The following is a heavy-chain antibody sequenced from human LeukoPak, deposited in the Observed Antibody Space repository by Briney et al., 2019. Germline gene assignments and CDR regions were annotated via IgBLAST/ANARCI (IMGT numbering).Heavy chain of an antibody. CDR2: IKGKSDGGTT. Sequence: GGSLRLSCAASGFTFSKAWMSWVRQAPGKGLEWVGRIKGKSDGGTTHYAAPVKGRFTISRDDSKNTLFVQMHSLKSEDTAVYYCPTVGYSSGWYNAYWGQGTLVTVSS. D-gene: IGHD6-19*01. J-gene: IGHJ4*02. V-gene: IGHV3-15*01. CDR3: PTVGYSSGWYNAY. CDR1: GFTFSKAW.